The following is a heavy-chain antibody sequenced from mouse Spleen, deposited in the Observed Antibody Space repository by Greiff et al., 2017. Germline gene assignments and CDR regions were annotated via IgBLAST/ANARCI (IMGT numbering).Heavy chain of an antibody. V-gene: IGHV5-17*01. J-gene: IGHJ3*01. Sequence: EVQLQQSGGGLVKPGGSLKLSCAASGFTFSDYGMHWVRQAPEKGLEWVAYISSGSSTIYYADTVKGRFTISRDNAKNTLFLQMTSLRSEDTAMYYCARFYYGNYAPFAYWGQGTLVTVSA. CDR1: GFTFSDYG. CDR3: ARFYYGNYAPFAY. CDR2: ISSGSSTI. D-gene: IGHD2-1*01.